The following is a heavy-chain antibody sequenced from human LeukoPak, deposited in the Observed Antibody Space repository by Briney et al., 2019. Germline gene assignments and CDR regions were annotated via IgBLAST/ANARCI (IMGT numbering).Heavy chain of an antibody. V-gene: IGHV3-21*01. J-gene: IGHJ4*02. D-gene: IGHD4-17*01. CDR3: ARGHYGDSTRDFDY. CDR1: GFAFSSYS. CDR2: ISSSSSYI. Sequence: GGSLRLSCAASGFAFSSYSMNWVRQAPGKGLEWVSSISSSSSYIYYADSVKGRFTISRDNAKNSLYLQMNSLRAEDTAVYYCARGHYGDSTRDFDYWGQGTLVTVSS.